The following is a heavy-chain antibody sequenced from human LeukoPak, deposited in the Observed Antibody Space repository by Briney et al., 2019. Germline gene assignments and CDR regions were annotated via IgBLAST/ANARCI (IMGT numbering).Heavy chain of an antibody. CDR3: ARLACSSTSCYFDP. Sequence: SETLSLTCTVSGGSISSYYWSWIRQPPGKGLEWIGYIYYSGSTYYNPSLKSRVTISVDTSKNQFSLKLSSVTAADTAVYYCARLACSSTSCYFDPWGQGTLVTVSS. V-gene: IGHV4-59*04. CDR2: IYYSGST. CDR1: GGSISSYY. D-gene: IGHD2-2*01. J-gene: IGHJ5*02.